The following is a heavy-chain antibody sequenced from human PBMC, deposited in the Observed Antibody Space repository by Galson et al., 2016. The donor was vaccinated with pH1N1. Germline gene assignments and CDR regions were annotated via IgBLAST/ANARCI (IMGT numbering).Heavy chain of an antibody. V-gene: IGHV3-15*01. D-gene: IGHD3-22*01. J-gene: IGHJ4*02. CDR3: TTDDYDNGGYEGGRAFDY. CDR1: GFTFSNVW. Sequence: SLRLSCAASGFTFSNVWMSWVRQAPGKGLEWVGRIKSKTDGGTTDYATPVTGRFTISRDDSKNTRYLQMNSLKTEDTAVYYCTTDDYDNGGYEGGRAFDYWGQGTLVTVSS. CDR2: IKSKTDGGTT.